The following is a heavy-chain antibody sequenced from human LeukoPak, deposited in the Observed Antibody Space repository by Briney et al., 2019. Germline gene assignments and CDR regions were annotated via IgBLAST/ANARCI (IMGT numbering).Heavy chain of an antibody. V-gene: IGHV3-48*03. CDR3: TKLAVASADS. Sequence: GGSLRLSCAASGFSFSSYEMNWVRQAPGKGLEWVSNISPGGSTKYYADSVKGRFTISRDNAKNSLYLQMNSLRAEDTGVYYCTKLAVASADSWGQGTLVTVSS. CDR2: ISPGGSTK. J-gene: IGHJ4*02. CDR1: GFSFSSYE. D-gene: IGHD6-19*01.